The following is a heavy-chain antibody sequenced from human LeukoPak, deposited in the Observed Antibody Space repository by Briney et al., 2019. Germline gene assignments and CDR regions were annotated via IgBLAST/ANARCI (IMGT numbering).Heavy chain of an antibody. D-gene: IGHD3-3*01. Sequence: GGSLRLSCVASGFTFTSYGMSWVRQAPGKRLEWVSGISGSGDATYYADSVKGRFTISGDNSKNTLYLQMNSLRVEDTAVYYCGRDSRSILIDVWGQGTPVTISS. J-gene: IGHJ4*02. V-gene: IGHV3-23*01. CDR2: ISGSGDAT. CDR1: GFTFTSYG. CDR3: GRDSRSILIDV.